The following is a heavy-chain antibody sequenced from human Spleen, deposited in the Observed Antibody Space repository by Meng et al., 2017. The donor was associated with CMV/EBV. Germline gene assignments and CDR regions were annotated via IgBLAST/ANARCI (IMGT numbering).Heavy chain of an antibody. Sequence: GESLKISCAASGFTFSSYGMHWVRQAPGKGLEWVTFIQYDGSNKYYADSVKGRFTISRDNSKNTLYLQMNSLRAEDTTVYYCARDLKVTIFGVVNAGHGMDVWGQGTTVTVSS. CDR3: ARDLKVTIFGVVNAGHGMDV. D-gene: IGHD3-3*01. J-gene: IGHJ6*02. CDR1: GFTFSSYG. V-gene: IGHV3-30*02. CDR2: IQYDGSNK.